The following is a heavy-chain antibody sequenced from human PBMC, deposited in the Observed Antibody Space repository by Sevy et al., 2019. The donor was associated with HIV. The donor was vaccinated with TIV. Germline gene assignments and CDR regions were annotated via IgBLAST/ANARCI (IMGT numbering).Heavy chain of an antibody. CDR2: ISAYNGNT. CDR1: GYTFTSYG. Sequence: ASVTVSCKASGYTFTSYGISWVRQAPGQGLEWMGWISAYNGNTNYAQKLQGRVTMTTDTSTSTAYMELRSLRSDDTAVYYCARVKAVAREYYFDYWGQGTLVTVSS. V-gene: IGHV1-18*01. CDR3: ARVKAVAREYYFDY. J-gene: IGHJ4*02. D-gene: IGHD6-19*01.